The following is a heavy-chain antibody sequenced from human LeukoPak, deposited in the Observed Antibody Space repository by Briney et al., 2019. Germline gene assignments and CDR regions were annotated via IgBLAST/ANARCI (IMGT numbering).Heavy chain of an antibody. D-gene: IGHD2-2*02. Sequence: SETLSLTYTVSGYSLSSGNYCACIRQPPRKALARTGSIYHSGSTYYNPSLKSRVTISVDTSKTQFSLKLSSVTAADTAVYYCARVVAAIHFDYWGQGTLVTVSS. CDR2: IYHSGST. CDR1: GYSLSSGNY. J-gene: IGHJ4*02. V-gene: IGHV4-38-2*02. CDR3: ARVVAAIHFDY.